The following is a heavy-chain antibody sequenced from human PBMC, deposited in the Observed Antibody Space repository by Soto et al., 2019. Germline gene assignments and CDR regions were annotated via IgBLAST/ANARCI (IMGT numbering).Heavy chain of an antibody. CDR2: IYYSGST. J-gene: IGHJ6*02. D-gene: IGHD6-13*01. V-gene: IGHV4-31*03. CDR1: GGSISSGGYY. Sequence: PSETLSLTCTVSGGSISSGGYYWSWIRQHPGKGLEWIGYIYYSGSTYYNPSLKSRVTISVDTSKNQFSLKLSSVTAADTAVYYCAGCIAAAGTFYGMDVWGQGTTVTVSS. CDR3: AGCIAAAGTFYGMDV.